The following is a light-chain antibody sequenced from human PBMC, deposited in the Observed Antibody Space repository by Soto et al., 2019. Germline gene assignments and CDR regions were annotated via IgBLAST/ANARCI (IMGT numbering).Light chain of an antibody. CDR3: QSYDSGLSAPYV. V-gene: IGLV1-40*01. J-gene: IGLJ1*01. CDR2: RNS. CDR1: SSNIGAGYD. Sequence: QSVLTQPPSVSGAPGQRVTISCTGSSSNIGAGYDVHWYQQLPGTAPKLLIHRNSNRPSGVPDRFSGSKSGTSASLAITGLQAEDEADYYCQSYDSGLSAPYVFGPGTKLTVL.